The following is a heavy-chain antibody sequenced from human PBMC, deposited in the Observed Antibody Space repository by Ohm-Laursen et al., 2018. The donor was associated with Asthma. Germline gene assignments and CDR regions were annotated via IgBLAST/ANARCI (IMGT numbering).Heavy chain of an antibody. CDR2: ISTASTSI. CDR3: ARSLYSGSWSSGMDV. Sequence: GSLRLSCSASGYSFSLYSIHWIRQAPGKGLQWVASISTASTSIYYADSVRGRFTISRDNAKNSLYLQMNSLRAEDTAVYYCARSLYSGSWSSGMDVWGQGTTVTVSS. J-gene: IGHJ6*02. V-gene: IGHV3-21*04. CDR1: GYSFSLYS. D-gene: IGHD6-13*01.